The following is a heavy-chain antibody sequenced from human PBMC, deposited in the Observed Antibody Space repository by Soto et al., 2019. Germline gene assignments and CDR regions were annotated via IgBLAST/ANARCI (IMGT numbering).Heavy chain of an antibody. D-gene: IGHD2-15*01. CDR2: IYYSGST. CDR1: GGSISSGDYY. CDR3: ARGWRGGSCHFDY. Sequence: SETLSLTCTVSGGSISSGDYYWSWIRQPPGKGLEWIGYIYYSGSTYYNPSLKSRVTISVDTSKNQFSLKLSSVTAADTAVYYCARGWRGGSCHFDYWGQGTLVTVSS. J-gene: IGHJ4*02. V-gene: IGHV4-30-4*01.